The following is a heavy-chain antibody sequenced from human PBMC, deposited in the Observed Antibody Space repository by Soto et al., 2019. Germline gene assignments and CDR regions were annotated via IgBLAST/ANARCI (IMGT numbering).Heavy chain of an antibody. D-gene: IGHD2-2*01. CDR1: GYTFTGYY. V-gene: IGHV1-2*02. CDR2: INPNSGGT. J-gene: IGHJ3*02. CDR3: ARWVDIVVVPAANDDAFDI. Sequence: ASVKVSCKASGYTFTGYYMHWVRQAPGQGLEWMGWINPNSGGTNYAQKFQGRVTMTRDTSISTAYMELSSLRSEDTAVYYCARWVDIVVVPAANDDAFDIWGQGTMVTVSS.